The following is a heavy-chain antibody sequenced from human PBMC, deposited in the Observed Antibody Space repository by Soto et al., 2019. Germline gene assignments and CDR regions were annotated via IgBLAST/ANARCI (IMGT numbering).Heavy chain of an antibody. CDR2: IYYSGST. J-gene: IGHJ4*02. CDR3: ARRLYDYTNFDY. CDR1: GFYISSSSYY. Sequence: TSETLSLTSTVSGFYISSSSYYWGWIRQPPGKGLEWIGSIYYSGSTYYNPSLKSRVTISVDTSKNQFSLKLSSVTATDTAVYYCARRLYDYTNFDYWGQGTLVTVS. D-gene: IGHD4-4*01. V-gene: IGHV4-39*01.